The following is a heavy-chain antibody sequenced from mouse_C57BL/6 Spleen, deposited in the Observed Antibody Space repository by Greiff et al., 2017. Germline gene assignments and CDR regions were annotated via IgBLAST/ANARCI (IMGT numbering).Heavy chain of an antibody. CDR3: ARGGYGNPDY. D-gene: IGHD2-10*02. V-gene: IGHV1-72*01. Sequence: QVQLQQPGAELVKPGASVKLSCKASGYTFTSYWMHWVKQRPGRGLEWIGRIDPNSGGTKYNEKFKSKATLTVDKPSSTAYIQLSSMTSENSAVYYWARGGYGNPDYWGQGTLSQSPQ. CDR1: GYTFTSYW. J-gene: IGHJ2*01. CDR2: IDPNSGGT.